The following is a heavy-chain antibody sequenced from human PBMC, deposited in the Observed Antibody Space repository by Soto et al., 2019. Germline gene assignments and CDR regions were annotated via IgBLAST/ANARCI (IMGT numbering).Heavy chain of an antibody. CDR2: IDHSGYT. CDR1: CGSFSGYY. D-gene: IGHD3-3*01. Sequence: SETLSLTCAVYCGSFSGYYWNWIRQPPGKGLEWIGEIDHSGYTNHNPSLKSRVTISVDTSKNQFSLRLTSVTAADTAVYYCARVRDGFDPWGQGTRVTVSS. CDR3: ARVRDGFDP. J-gene: IGHJ5*02. V-gene: IGHV4-34*01.